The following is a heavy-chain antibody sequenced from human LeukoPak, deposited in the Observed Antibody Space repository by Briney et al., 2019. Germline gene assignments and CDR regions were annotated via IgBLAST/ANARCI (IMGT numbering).Heavy chain of an antibody. CDR1: GGSLSSYY. CDR2: IYYSGST. Sequence: SEALSLTCTVSGGSLSSYYWSWIRQPPGKGLEGIGYIYYSGSTNYNPSLKSRVTISVDTTKNQFSLKLSSVTAADTAVYYCARSYSSGWYYFDYGGQGTLVTVSS. V-gene: IGHV4-59*01. J-gene: IGHJ4*02. D-gene: IGHD6-19*01. CDR3: ARSYSSGWYYFDY.